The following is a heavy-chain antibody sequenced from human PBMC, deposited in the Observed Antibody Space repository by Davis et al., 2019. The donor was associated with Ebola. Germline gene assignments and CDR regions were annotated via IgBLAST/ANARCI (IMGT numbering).Heavy chain of an antibody. D-gene: IGHD5-24*01. J-gene: IGHJ5*02. Sequence: GESLKISCAASGFTFSSYWMHWVRQAPGKGLVWVSRINSDGSSTSYADSVKGRFTISRDNAKNTLYLQMNSLRAEDTAVYYCARDGYNLDWFDPWGQGTLVTVSS. CDR1: GFTFSSYW. CDR3: ARDGYNLDWFDP. CDR2: INSDGSST. V-gene: IGHV3-74*01.